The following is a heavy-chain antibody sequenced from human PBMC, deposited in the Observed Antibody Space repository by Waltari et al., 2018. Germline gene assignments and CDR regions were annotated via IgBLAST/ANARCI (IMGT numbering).Heavy chain of an antibody. Sequence: QVQLQQWGAGLLKPSETLSLTCAVYGGSFSGYYWSWIRQPPGKGLEWIGEINHSGSTNYNPSLKSRVTISVDTSKNQFSLKLSSVTAADTAVYYCARGKATVTYYYYYGMDVWGQGTTVTVSS. D-gene: IGHD4-4*01. CDR2: INHSGST. CDR3: ARGKATVTYYYYYGMDV. CDR1: GGSFSGYY. V-gene: IGHV4-34*01. J-gene: IGHJ6*02.